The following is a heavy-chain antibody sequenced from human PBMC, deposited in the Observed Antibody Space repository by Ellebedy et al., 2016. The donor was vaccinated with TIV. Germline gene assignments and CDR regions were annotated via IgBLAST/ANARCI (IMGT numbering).Heavy chain of an antibody. CDR3: ARYLGDDY. CDR2: ISSSSSYI. Sequence: GESLKISCAASGFTFSSYSMNWVRQAPGKGLEWVSSISSSSSYIYYADSVKGRFNISRDNAKNSLYLQMNSLRAEDTAVYYCARYLGDDYWGQGILVTVSS. J-gene: IGHJ4*02. V-gene: IGHV3-21*01. D-gene: IGHD3-16*01. CDR1: GFTFSSYS.